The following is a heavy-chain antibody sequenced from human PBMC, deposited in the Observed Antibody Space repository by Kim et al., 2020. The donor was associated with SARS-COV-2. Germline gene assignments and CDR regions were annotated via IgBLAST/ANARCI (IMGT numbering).Heavy chain of an antibody. Sequence: SETLSLTCTVSGGSISSNSYYWGWIRQPPGKGLEWIGSIYYSGSTYYNPSLKSRVTISVDTSKNQFSLKLSSVTAADTAVYYCARRVVIQWYSDLWGRGTLVPVSS. CDR2: IYYSGST. D-gene: IGHD3-22*01. CDR3: ARRVVIQWYSDL. J-gene: IGHJ2*01. V-gene: IGHV4-39*01. CDR1: GGSISSNSYY.